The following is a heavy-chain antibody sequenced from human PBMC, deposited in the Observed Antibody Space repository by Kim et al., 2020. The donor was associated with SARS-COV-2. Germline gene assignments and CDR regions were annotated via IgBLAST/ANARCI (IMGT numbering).Heavy chain of an antibody. CDR1: GFTFSRYL. V-gene: IGHV3-7*01. D-gene: IGHD2-21*02. CDR2: IRQDGRER. Sequence: GGSLRLSCTGSGFTFSRYLMTWVRQAPGKGLELVANIRQDGRERYHVDSVRGRFTISRDNAKNSLYLQINSVRADDTAVYCCARVSDIEYYAMDVWGQGTAVTVPS. J-gene: IGHJ6*01. CDR3: ARVSDIEYYAMDV.